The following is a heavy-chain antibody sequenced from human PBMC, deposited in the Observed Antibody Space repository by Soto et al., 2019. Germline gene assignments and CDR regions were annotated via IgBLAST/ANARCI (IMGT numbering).Heavy chain of an antibody. D-gene: IGHD4-17*01. CDR3: ARDYGDYTPSDC. CDR1: GFTFSSYW. Sequence: EVQLVESGGGLVQPGGSLRLSCAASGFTFSSYWMHWVRQAPGKGLVWVSRINSDGSSTSYADSVKGRFTISRDKAKHALYLQMSSLRAEHTAVYYCARDYGDYTPSDCWGPGTLFTVSS. V-gene: IGHV3-74*01. CDR2: INSDGSST. J-gene: IGHJ4*02.